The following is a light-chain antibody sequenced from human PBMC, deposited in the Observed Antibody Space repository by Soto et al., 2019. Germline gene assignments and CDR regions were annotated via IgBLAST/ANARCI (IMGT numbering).Light chain of an antibody. CDR3: QSYDSSLSCVV. CDR2: GNS. CDR1: SSNIGAGYD. Sequence: QSVLTQPPSVSGAPGQRVTISCTGSSSNIGAGYDVHWYQQLPGTAPKLLIYGNSKRPSVVPDRFSGSKSGTSASLAITGLQAEDAADYYCQSYDSSLSCVVFGGGTKLTVL. J-gene: IGLJ2*01. V-gene: IGLV1-40*01.